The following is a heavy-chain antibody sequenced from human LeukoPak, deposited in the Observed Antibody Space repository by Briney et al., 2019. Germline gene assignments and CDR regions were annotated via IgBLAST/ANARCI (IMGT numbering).Heavy chain of an antibody. D-gene: IGHD2-15*01. J-gene: IGHJ4*02. Sequence: SETLSLTCNVSGGPISSSGYYWGWIRQSPGKGLEWISNIFYTGSTYYNPSLKSRVTISVDTSKNQISLKLSSVTAADTAVYYCARGLGYCSDGSCSPTDLDYWGQGTPVTVSS. CDR3: ARGLGYCSDGSCSPTDLDY. CDR2: IFYTGST. CDR1: GGPISSSGYY. V-gene: IGHV4-39*07.